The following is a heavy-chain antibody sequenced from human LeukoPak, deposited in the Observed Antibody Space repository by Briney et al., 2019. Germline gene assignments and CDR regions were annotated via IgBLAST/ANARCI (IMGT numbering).Heavy chain of an antibody. CDR1: GFTFSSYA. Sequence: GGSLRLSCAASGFTFSSYAMSWVRQAPGKGLGWVSAISGCGGSTYYADSVKGRFTNSRDNTKNTLYLQMNSLRAEDTAVYYCAKSLILAASGGSCDWGQGTLVTVSS. J-gene: IGHJ4*02. CDR2: ISGCGGST. CDR3: AKSLILAASGGSCD. V-gene: IGHV3-23*01. D-gene: IGHD2-15*01.